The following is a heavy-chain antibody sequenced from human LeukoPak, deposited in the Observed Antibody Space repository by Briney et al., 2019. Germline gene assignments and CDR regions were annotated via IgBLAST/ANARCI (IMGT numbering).Heavy chain of an antibody. CDR3: ARDGDDSSGYYQVTNFDY. CDR1: GFTFSSYS. CDR2: ISSSSSTI. J-gene: IGHJ4*02. Sequence: GGSLRLSCAASGFTFSSYSMNWVRQAPGKGLEWVSYISSSSSTIYYADSVKGRFTISRDNAKNSLYLQMNSLRAEDTAVYYCARDGDDSSGYYQVTNFDYWGQGTLVTVSS. V-gene: IGHV3-48*01. D-gene: IGHD3-22*01.